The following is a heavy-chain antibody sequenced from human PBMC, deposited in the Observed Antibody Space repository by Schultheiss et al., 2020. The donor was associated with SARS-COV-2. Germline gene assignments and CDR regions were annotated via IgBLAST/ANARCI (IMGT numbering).Heavy chain of an antibody. Sequence: ASVKVSCKASGYTFTGYYMHWVRQAPGQGLEWMGRINPNSGGTNYAQKFQGRVTMTRDTSISTAYMELSRLRSDDTAVYYCARWVEMATIPYFDYLGQGTLVTVSS. J-gene: IGHJ4*02. CDR1: GYTFTGYY. CDR3: ARWVEMATIPYFDY. D-gene: IGHD5-24*01. CDR2: INPNSGGT. V-gene: IGHV1-2*06.